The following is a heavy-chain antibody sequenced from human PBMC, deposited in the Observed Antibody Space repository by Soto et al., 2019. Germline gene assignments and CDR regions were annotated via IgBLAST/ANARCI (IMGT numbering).Heavy chain of an antibody. CDR3: VKGGSPPFY. Sequence: QVQVVQSGAEVKKPGASVKVSCKASGYTFTRHYINWVRQAPGQGLVWMGIITPSDGSTSYAQNLQGRVTMTRDTSTITVYMEVSSLRSEDTAVYYCVKGGSPPFYWGQGTLVTVSS. CDR1: GYTFTRHY. J-gene: IGHJ4*02. V-gene: IGHV1-46*01. CDR2: ITPSDGST. D-gene: IGHD6-6*01.